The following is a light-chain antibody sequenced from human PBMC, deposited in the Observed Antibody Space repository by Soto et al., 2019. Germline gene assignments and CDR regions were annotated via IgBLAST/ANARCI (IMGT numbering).Light chain of an antibody. CDR2: WAS. V-gene: IGKV4-1*01. Sequence: DIVMTQSPDSLAVSLGESATINCKSSRTLLYGSNNKNYLAWYQQKPGQPPNLLIYWASTRESGVPDRFSGSGSGTDFTLTISSLQAEDVAVYYCQHFYTAPPTFGQGTKVEIK. J-gene: IGKJ1*01. CDR3: QHFYTAPPT. CDR1: RTLLYGSNNKNY.